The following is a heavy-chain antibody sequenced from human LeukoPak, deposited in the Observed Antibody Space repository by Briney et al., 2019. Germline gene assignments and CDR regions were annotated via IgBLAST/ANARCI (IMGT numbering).Heavy chain of an antibody. J-gene: IGHJ6*02. V-gene: IGHV3-74*01. D-gene: IGHD3-10*01. Sequence: GGSLRLSCAASGFTFSTHWMYWVRQAPGRELVWVSRISGDGSMTSYADSVKGRFTISRDNAKDTLYLQMTSLRVEDTAVYSCASLLTPYHGSGGGGMDVWGQGTTVTVSS. CDR1: GFTFSTHW. CDR2: ISGDGSMT. CDR3: ASLLTPYHGSGGGGMDV.